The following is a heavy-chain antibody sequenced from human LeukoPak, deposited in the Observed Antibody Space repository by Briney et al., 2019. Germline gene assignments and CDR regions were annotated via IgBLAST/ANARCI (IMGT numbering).Heavy chain of an antibody. Sequence: ASVKVSCKASGYTFTGYHMHWVRQAPGQGLEWMGWINPNSGGTNYAQKFQGSVTMTRDTSISTAYMELSRLRSDDTAVYYCASGLNYGDLFDYWGQGTLVTVSS. CDR2: INPNSGGT. CDR3: ASGLNYGDLFDY. V-gene: IGHV1-2*02. D-gene: IGHD4-17*01. J-gene: IGHJ4*02. CDR1: GYTFTGYH.